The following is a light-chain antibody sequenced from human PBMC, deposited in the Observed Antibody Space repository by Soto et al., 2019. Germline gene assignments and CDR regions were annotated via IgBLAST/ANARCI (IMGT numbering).Light chain of an antibody. CDR2: KXS. V-gene: IGKV1-5*03. J-gene: IGKJ1*01. CDR3: QHYNSYSEA. CDR1: QTISSW. Sequence: DIKMSLSPSTLSGYVGDRVXXXXXASQTISSWLAWYQQKPRKAPKLLIYKXSTLKSGIPSRFSGSGSGTEFTLTISSLQPDDFATYYCQHYNSYSEAFGQGSKVDVK.